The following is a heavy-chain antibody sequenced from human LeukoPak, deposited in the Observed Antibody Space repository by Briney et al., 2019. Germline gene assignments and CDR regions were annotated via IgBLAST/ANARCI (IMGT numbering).Heavy chain of an antibody. CDR3: ARSLPPIGYSYGKENWFDP. Sequence: SETLSLTCTVSGGSIGTNYWNWIRQPPGKGLEWLGYIYYTGSTSYNPSLKSRVTMSVDTSKNQFSLKLSSVTAADTAVYYCARSLPPIGYSYGKENWFDPWGQGTLVTVSS. V-gene: IGHV4-59*01. CDR1: GGSIGTNY. CDR2: IYYTGST. J-gene: IGHJ5*02. D-gene: IGHD5-18*01.